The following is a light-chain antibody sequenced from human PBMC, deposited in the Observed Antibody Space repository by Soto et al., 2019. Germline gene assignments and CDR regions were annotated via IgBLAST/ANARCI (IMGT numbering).Light chain of an antibody. V-gene: IGLV2-18*02. CDR1: SSDVGGYNR. CDR3: SSYTSTNTWV. Sequence: QSALTQPPSVSGSPGQSVTMSCTGTSSDVGGYNRVSWYQQPPGTAPKLMIYEVSNRPSGVPDRFSGSKSGNTASLTISGLQAEDEADYYFSSYTSTNTWVFGGGTKLTVL. CDR2: EVS. J-gene: IGLJ3*02.